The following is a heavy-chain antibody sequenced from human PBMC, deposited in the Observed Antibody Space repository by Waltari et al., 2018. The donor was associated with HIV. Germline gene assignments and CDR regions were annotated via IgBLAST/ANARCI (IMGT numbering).Heavy chain of an antibody. CDR3: AKIGTIFGWWKYYFDS. Sequence: QAQLAQSGGRVVQPATSLSLSCEDAGFTPFPMHWFRQAPGKGLEWVAFISYDGSYKYYTESLKGRFTISRDNSEKLVFLQMDSLSPEDTAVYYCAKIGTIFGWWKYYFDSWGQGTLVTVSS. D-gene: IGHD3-9*01. V-gene: IGHV3-30*04. CDR1: GFTPFP. J-gene: IGHJ4*02. CDR2: ISYDGSYK.